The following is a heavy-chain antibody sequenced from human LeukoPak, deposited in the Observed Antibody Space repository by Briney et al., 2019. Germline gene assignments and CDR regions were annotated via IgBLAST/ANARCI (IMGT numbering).Heavy chain of an antibody. CDR2: IYYSGST. J-gene: IGHJ4*02. Sequence: SETLSLTCTVSGGSISSDSYYWAWIRQPPGKGLEWIASIYYSGSTYYNPSLKSRVTISVDTSRNQFSLKLSSVTAADTAVYYCARESSGSYGFDYWGQGTLVTVSS. D-gene: IGHD1-26*01. CDR3: ARESSGSYGFDY. V-gene: IGHV4-39*02. CDR1: GGSISSDSYY.